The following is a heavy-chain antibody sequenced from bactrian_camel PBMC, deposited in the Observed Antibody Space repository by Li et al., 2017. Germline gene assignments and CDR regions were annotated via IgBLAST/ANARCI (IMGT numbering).Heavy chain of an antibody. CDR3: AAGGGNGAFCYTGERSMDY. Sequence: VQLVESGGGLVQPGGSLRLYCAASGFTFSNMYITWVRQAPGKGLEWVSSIYTDGGHTNYAHSVKGRFTISQDNAKNTLYLQMNSLKPEDTAMYYCAAGGGNGAFCYTGERSMDYWGQGTQVTVS. D-gene: IGHD2*01. CDR1: GFTFSNMY. V-gene: IGHV3-2*01. CDR2: IYTDGGHT. J-gene: IGHJ4*01.